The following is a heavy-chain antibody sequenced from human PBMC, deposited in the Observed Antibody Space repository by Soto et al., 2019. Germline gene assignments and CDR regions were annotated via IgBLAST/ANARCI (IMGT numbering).Heavy chain of an antibody. CDR3: AKDGSPPHYYDSSGYHDY. CDR2: ISGSGGST. V-gene: IGHV3-23*01. CDR1: GFTFSSNA. Sequence: GGSVRLSCTSSGFTFSSNAMSWVRQAPGKGLEWVSAISGSGGSTYYADSVKGRFTISRDNSKNTLYLQMNSLRAEDTAVYYCAKDGSPPHYYDSSGYHDYWGQGTLVTVSS. D-gene: IGHD3-22*01. J-gene: IGHJ4*02.